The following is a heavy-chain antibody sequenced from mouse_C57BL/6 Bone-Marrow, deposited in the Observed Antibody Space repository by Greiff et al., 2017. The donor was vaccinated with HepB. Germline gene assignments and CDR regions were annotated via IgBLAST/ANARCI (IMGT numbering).Heavy chain of an antibody. CDR2: IDPENGDT. D-gene: IGHD2-3*01. CDR1: GFNIKDDY. J-gene: IGHJ2*01. CDR3: TSYDGYY. V-gene: IGHV14-4*01. Sequence: VQLQQSGAELVRPGASVKLSCTASGFNIKDDYMHWVKQRPEQGLEWIGWIDPENGDTEYASKFQGKATITADTSSNKAYLQLSSLTSEDTAVYYCTSYDGYYWGQGTTLTVSS.